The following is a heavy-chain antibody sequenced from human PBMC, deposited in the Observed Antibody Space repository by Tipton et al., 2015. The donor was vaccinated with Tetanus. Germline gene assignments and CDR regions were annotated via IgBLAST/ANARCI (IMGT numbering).Heavy chain of an antibody. V-gene: IGHV4-61*08. CDR2: VHYSGRT. CDR1: GGSVRSGDYD. D-gene: IGHD1-7*01. J-gene: IGHJ4*02. Sequence: LRLSCTVSGGSVRSGDYDWNWIRQPPGKGLEWIGYVHYSGRTNKSPSLKSRLTLSIDKSTNQFSLRLTSVTAADTAVYYCVRANYEVPKKGPFDYWGPGSLVIVSS. CDR3: VRANYEVPKKGPFDY.